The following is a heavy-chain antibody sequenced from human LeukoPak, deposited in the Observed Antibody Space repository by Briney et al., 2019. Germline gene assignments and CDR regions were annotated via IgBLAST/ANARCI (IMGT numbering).Heavy chain of an antibody. CDR2: ISWNSGSI. CDR3: AKGGDYYFDY. CDR1: GFTFDDYA. Sequence: GRSLRLSCAASGFTFDDYAMHWVRQAPGKGLEWVSGISWNSGSIGYADSVKGRFTISRDNAKNSLYLQMNSLRAEDTALYYCAKGGDYYFDYWGQGTLVTVSS. V-gene: IGHV3-9*01. J-gene: IGHJ4*02. D-gene: IGHD2-21*02.